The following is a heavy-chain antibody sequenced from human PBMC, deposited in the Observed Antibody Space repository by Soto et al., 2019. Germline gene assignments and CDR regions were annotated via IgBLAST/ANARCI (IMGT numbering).Heavy chain of an antibody. V-gene: IGHV1-2*04. Sequence: GASVKVSCKASGYTFTGYYMHWVRQAPGQGLEWMGWINPNSGGTNYAQKFQGWVTMTRDTSISTAYMELSRLRSDDTAVYYCARNSGYDSLTYDYWGQGTLVTVSS. CDR3: ARNSGYDSLTYDY. CDR2: INPNSGGT. D-gene: IGHD5-12*01. J-gene: IGHJ4*02. CDR1: GYTFTGYY.